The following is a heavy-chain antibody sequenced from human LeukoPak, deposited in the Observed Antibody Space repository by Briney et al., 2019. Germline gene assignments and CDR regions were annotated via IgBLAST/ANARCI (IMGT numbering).Heavy chain of an antibody. D-gene: IGHD2-21*02. Sequence: GGSLRLSCAASGFTFSSDAMHWVRNAPRKGLEYVSAIRSNGGSTYYANSVKGRFTISRDNSKNTLYLQMGSLRAEDMAVYYCARGDCGGDCYSTFFGYFDYWGQGTLVTVSS. J-gene: IGHJ4*02. CDR1: GFTFSSDA. V-gene: IGHV3-64*01. CDR3: ARGDCGGDCYSTFFGYFDY. CDR2: IRSNGGST.